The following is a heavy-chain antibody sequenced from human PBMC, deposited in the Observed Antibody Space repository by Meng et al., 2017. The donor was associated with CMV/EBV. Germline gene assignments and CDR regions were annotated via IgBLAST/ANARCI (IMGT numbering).Heavy chain of an antibody. CDR1: GATFSSYA. V-gene: IGHV1-69*10. J-gene: IGHJ5*02. CDR2: IIPILVIA. CDR3: ARSRAIVGARAGWFDP. D-gene: IGHD1-26*01. Sequence: GATFSSYAIGWVRQAPGQGLEWMGVIIPILVIANYTQQFQGRVTITANKSTSTTYMELSSLRSEDTAVYYCARSRAIVGARAGWFDPWGQGTLVTVSS.